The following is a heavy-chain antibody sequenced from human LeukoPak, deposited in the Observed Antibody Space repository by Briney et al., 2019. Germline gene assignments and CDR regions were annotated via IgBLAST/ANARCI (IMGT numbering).Heavy chain of an antibody. J-gene: IGHJ4*02. CDR3: AREIAVSGQRAFDY. V-gene: IGHV1-69*04. CDR2: IIPILGIA. Sequence: GASVKVSCKASGYTFTSYGISWVRQAPGQGLEWMGRIIPILGIANYAQKFQGRVTITADKSTSTAYMELSSLTSEDTAVYYCAREIAVSGQRAFDYWGQGTLVTVSS. CDR1: GYTFTSYG. D-gene: IGHD6-19*01.